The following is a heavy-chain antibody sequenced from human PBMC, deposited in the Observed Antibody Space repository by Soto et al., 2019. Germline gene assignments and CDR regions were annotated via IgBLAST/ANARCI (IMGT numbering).Heavy chain of an antibody. D-gene: IGHD2-21*02. J-gene: IGHJ5*02. CDR1: EFAFSTHA. V-gene: IGHV3-30-3*01. Sequence: VGSLRLSCAASEFAFSTHAMHWVRQAPGEGLEWVAVISFDGTNKYYADSVKGRFTISRDNSRSTLYLQMNSLRIEDTAVYYCSASRDYNWFDPWGQGTLVTVSS. CDR2: ISFDGTNK. CDR3: SASRDYNWFDP.